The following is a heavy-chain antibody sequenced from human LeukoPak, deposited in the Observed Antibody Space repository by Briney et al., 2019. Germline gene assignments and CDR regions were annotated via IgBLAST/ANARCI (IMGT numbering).Heavy chain of an antibody. J-gene: IGHJ6*02. Sequence: ASVKVSCKASGYTFTGYYMHWVRQAPGQGLKWMGWINPNSGGTNYAQKFQGRVTMTRDTSISTAYMELSRLRSDDTAVYYCARESEYQLLYGSMDVWGQGTTVTVSS. D-gene: IGHD2-2*02. CDR1: GYTFTGYY. CDR3: ARESEYQLLYGSMDV. V-gene: IGHV1-2*02. CDR2: INPNSGGT.